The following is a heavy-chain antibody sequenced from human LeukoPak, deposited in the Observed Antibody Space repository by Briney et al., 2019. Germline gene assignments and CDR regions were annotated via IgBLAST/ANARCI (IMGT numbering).Heavy chain of an antibody. CDR1: GGSISSDSFY. D-gene: IGHD6-19*01. J-gene: IGHJ4*02. CDR2: MYYSGST. Sequence: PSETLSLTCSVSGGSISSDSFYWGWIRQPPGKGLEWIGSMYYSGSTYYNPSLKSRVTMSVDTSKNQFSLRLSSVTAADTAVYYCARTSIPQYSSGWYTSYYFDYWGQGTLVTVSS. V-gene: IGHV4-39*01. CDR3: ARTSIPQYSSGWYTSYYFDY.